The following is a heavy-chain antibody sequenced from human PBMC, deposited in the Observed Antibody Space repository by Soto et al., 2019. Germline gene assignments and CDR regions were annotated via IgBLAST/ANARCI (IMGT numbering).Heavy chain of an antibody. CDR3: ARASYGDYVSFLYYYGMDV. CDR2: ISAYNGNT. J-gene: IGHJ6*02. D-gene: IGHD4-17*01. CDR1: GYTFTSYC. V-gene: IGHV1-18*01. Sequence: QVQLVQSGAEVKKPGASVKVSCKASGYTFTSYCISWVRQAPGQGLEWMGWISAYNGNTNYAQKLQGRVTMTTDTSTSTAYMELRSLRSDDTAVYYCARASYGDYVSFLYYYGMDVWGQGTTVTVSS.